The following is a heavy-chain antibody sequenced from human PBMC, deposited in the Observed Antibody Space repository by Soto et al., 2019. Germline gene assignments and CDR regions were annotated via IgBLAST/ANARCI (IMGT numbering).Heavy chain of an antibody. V-gene: IGHV1-69*01. D-gene: IGHD6-13*01. J-gene: IGHJ1*01. CDR1: GGTFSSYR. CDR3: VRDSGAKLSSS. Sequence: QVQLVQSGAEVKTPGSSVKVACKAAGGTFSSYRINWVRQAPGQGLEWVGGIVHIYRTADYAQKFQGRVTITADESARTSYMELRSLKSQDTAVYYCVRDSGAKLSSSWGQGTLVTVSS. CDR2: IVHIYRTA.